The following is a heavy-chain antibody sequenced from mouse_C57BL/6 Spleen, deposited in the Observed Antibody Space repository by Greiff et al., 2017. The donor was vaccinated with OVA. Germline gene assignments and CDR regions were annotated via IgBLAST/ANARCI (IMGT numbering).Heavy chain of an antibody. CDR1: GFTFTDYY. D-gene: IGHD2-5*01. V-gene: IGHV7-3*01. CDR3: ARYNYSNYVWYFDV. J-gene: IGHJ1*03. CDR2: IRHKANGYTT. Sequence: EVQLVESGGGLVQPGGSLSLSCAASGFTFTDYYMSWVRQPPGKALEWLGFIRHKANGYTTEYSASVKGRFTISRDNSQSILYLQMNALRAEDSATYYCARYNYSNYVWYFDVWGTGTTVTVSS.